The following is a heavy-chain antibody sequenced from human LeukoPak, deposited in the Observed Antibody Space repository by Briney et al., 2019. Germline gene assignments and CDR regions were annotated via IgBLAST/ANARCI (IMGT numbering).Heavy chain of an antibody. Sequence: ASVNASCTASGYIYYRYGISWVRQSPRQGGGWLGWISGYIGNTNYGQKLQGRVTMTRDTSTSTAYMEVRSLRPDDTAVYYCARVRDYCTSTSCPTAYYGMDVWGQGTTVTVSS. CDR1: GYIYYRYG. D-gene: IGHD2-2*01. V-gene: IGHV1-18*01. CDR2: ISGYIGNT. CDR3: ARVRDYCTSTSCPTAYYGMDV. J-gene: IGHJ6*01.